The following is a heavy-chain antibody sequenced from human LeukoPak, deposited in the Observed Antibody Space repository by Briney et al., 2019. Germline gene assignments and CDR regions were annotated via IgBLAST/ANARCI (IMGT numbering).Heavy chain of an antibody. D-gene: IGHD1-26*01. J-gene: IGHJ5*02. CDR2: LYYSGST. CDR1: GGSISSSGYY. V-gene: IGHV4-39*01. Sequence: SETLSLTCTVSGGSISSSGYYCGRIRQPPGKGLAGIASLYYSGSTYYNPSLKSRVTICVDTSKNQLSLKLSSLTAADTAVYYCARHEYSGSYYGLSWFDPWGQGTLVTVSS. CDR3: ARHEYSGSYYGLSWFDP.